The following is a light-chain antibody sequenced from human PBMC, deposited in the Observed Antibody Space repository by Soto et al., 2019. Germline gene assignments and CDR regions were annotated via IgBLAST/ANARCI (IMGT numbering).Light chain of an antibody. V-gene: IGKV3-20*01. CDR1: QSLTNNY. Sequence: EIVLTQSPGTLSLSPGDRATLSCRASQSLTNNYFAWYQQKPGRALRLLIAGASTRATGIPDRFSSSGSGTDFTLTSSRLAPEDVAVYYCQQYAAVVTFGRGTKVEI. J-gene: IGKJ1*01. CDR3: QQYAAVVT. CDR2: GAS.